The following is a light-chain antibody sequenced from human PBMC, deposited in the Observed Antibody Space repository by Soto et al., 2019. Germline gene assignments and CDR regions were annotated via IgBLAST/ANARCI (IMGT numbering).Light chain of an antibody. CDR2: KDS. CDR3: QSADXXXTXXVV. Sequence: SYELTQPPSVSVSPGQTARITCSGDALPKQYAYWYQQKPGQAPVLVIYKDSERPSGIPERFSGSSSGTTVKLTISGVQAXDEAXYYCQSADXXXTXXVVFGGGT. CDR1: ALPKQY. J-gene: IGLJ2*01. V-gene: IGLV3-25*03.